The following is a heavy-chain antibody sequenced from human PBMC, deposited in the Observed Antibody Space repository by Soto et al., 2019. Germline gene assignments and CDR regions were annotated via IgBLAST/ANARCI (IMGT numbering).Heavy chain of an antibody. CDR3: AKAPSSSWYDNWFDP. J-gene: IGHJ5*02. Sequence: GGSLRLSCAVSAFSFANYAMNWVRQAPGKGLEWVSAIGGGGGGTSYADSVKGRFTISRDNSKNTLYLQMNSLRAEDTAVYYCAKAPSSSWYDNWFDPWGQGTLVTVSS. D-gene: IGHD6-13*01. V-gene: IGHV3-23*01. CDR2: IGGGGGGT. CDR1: AFSFANYA.